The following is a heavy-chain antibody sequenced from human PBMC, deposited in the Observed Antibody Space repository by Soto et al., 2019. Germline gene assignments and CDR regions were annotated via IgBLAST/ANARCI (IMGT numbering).Heavy chain of an antibody. D-gene: IGHD4-4*01. CDR1: GFTVSSNY. Sequence: GGSLRLSCAASGFTVSSNYMSWVRQAPGKGLEWVSVIYSGGSTYYADSVKGRFTISRDNSKNTLYLQMNSLRAEDTAVYYCARGHDYSNYLGYYYYYMDVWGKGTTVTVSS. V-gene: IGHV3-66*01. CDR3: ARGHDYSNYLGYYYYYMDV. J-gene: IGHJ6*03. CDR2: IYSGGST.